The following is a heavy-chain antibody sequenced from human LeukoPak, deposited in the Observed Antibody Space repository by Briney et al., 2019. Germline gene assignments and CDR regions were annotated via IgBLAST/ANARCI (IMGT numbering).Heavy chain of an antibody. CDR1: GYTFTSYG. CDR2: IIPILGIA. J-gene: IGHJ6*02. D-gene: IGHD5-18*01. Sequence: ASVKVSCKASGYTFTSYGISWVRQAPGQGLEWMGRIIPILGIANYAQKFQGRVTITADKSTSTAYMELSSLRSEDTAVYYCARDGYVDYYYYGMDVWGQGTTVTVSS. CDR3: ARDGYVDYYYYGMDV. V-gene: IGHV1-69*04.